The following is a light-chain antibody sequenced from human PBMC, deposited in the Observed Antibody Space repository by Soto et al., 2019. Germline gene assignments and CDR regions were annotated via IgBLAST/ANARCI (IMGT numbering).Light chain of an antibody. CDR3: QQRRNWPLT. Sequence: EIVLTQSPATLSLSPGERATLSCRASQSISSYLAWYQQKLGQAPRLLIYDASNRATGVPARFSGSGSGTDFTLTISSLEPEDFAVYYCQQRRNWPLTFGQGTRLDIK. J-gene: IGKJ5*01. V-gene: IGKV3-11*01. CDR2: DAS. CDR1: QSISSY.